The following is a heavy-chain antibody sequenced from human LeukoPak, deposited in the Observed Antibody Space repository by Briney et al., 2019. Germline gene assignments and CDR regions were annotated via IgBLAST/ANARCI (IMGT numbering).Heavy chain of an antibody. CDR2: INPNSGGT. CDR3: ARGGYSSGWYEFGWFDP. J-gene: IGHJ5*02. CDR1: GYTFSDYY. D-gene: IGHD6-19*01. Sequence: ASVKVSCKTSGYTFSDYYIHWMRQAPGQGLEWMGWINPNSGGTNYIQNFQGRVTMTRDTSISTVYMEVSRLRSDDTGVYYCARGGYSSGWYEFGWFDPWGQGTLVTVSS. V-gene: IGHV1-2*02.